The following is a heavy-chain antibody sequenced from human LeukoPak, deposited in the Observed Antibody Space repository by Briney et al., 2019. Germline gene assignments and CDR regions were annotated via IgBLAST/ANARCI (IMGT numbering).Heavy chain of an antibody. V-gene: IGHV1-69*06. CDR1: GGTFSSYA. J-gene: IGHJ5*02. D-gene: IGHD2-2*01. CDR3: ARDAGYCSSTSCYPGWFDP. CDR2: IIPIFGTA. Sequence: GASVKVSCKASGGTFSSYAISWGRQAPGQGLEWMGGIIPIFGTANYAQKFQGRVTITADKSTSTAYMELSSLRSEDTAVYYCARDAGYCSSTSCYPGWFDPWGQGTLVTVSS.